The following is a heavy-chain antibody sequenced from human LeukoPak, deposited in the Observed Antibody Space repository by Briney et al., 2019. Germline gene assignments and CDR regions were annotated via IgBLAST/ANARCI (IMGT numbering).Heavy chain of an antibody. V-gene: IGHV4-59*08. CDR1: GGSISSYY. Sequence: SETLSLTCTVSGGSISSYYWSWIRQTPGKGLEWIGYIYYSGSTNYNPSLKSRVTISVDTSKNQVSLKLISVTAADTAVYYCARQVLASSGSILGWFDPWGQGTLVTVSS. CDR3: ARQVLASSGSILGWFDP. CDR2: IYYSGST. J-gene: IGHJ5*02. D-gene: IGHD3-22*01.